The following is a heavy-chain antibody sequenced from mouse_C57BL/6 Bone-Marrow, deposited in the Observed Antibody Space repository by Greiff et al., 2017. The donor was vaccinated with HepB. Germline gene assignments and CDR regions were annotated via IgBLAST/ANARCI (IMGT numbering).Heavy chain of an antibody. J-gene: IGHJ4*01. D-gene: IGHD2-1*01. CDR2: IDPEDGDT. Sequence: VQLQQSGAELVRPGASVKLSCTASGFNIKDYYMHWVKQRPEQGLEWIGRIDPEDGDTEYATKFQGKATMTADTSSNTDYLQLSSLTSEDTAVYYCTPLGKYYAMDYWGQGTSVTVSS. CDR3: TPLGKYYAMDY. CDR1: GFNIKDYY. V-gene: IGHV14-1*01.